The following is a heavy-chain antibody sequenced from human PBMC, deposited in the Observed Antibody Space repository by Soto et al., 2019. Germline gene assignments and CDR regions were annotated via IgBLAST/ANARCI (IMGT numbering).Heavy chain of an antibody. V-gene: IGHV4-59*01. CDR2: IYYSGST. Sequence: SETLSLTCTVSGGSISSYYWSWIRQPPGKGLEWIGYIYYSGSTNHNPSLKSRVTISVDTSKNQFSLKLSSVTAADTAVYYFARGRGGWFINQLLNAFDIWGQGTMVTVSS. CDR3: ARGRGGWFINQLLNAFDI. D-gene: IGHD2-2*01. CDR1: GGSISSYY. J-gene: IGHJ3*02.